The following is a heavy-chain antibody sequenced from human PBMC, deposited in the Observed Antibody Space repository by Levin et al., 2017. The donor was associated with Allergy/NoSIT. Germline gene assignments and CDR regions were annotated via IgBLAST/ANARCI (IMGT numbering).Heavy chain of an antibody. D-gene: IGHD2-2*01. V-gene: IGHV3-23*01. CDR1: GFTFSSYA. CDR2: ISGSGGST. CDR3: EKWSGGAYCSSSSCYFDP. J-gene: IGHJ5*02. Sequence: GGSLRLSCAASGFTFSSYAMNWVRQAPGKGLEWVSAISGSGGSTYYADSVKGRFTISRDNSNNTLYLQMNSLRAEDTALYYCEKWSGGAYCSSSSCYFDPWGQGTLVTVSS.